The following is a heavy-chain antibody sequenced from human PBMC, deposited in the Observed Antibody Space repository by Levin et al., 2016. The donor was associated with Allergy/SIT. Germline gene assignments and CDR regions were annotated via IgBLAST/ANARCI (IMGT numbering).Heavy chain of an antibody. CDR3: ARQGSYYYDSSGYYYDY. CDR2: IYPGDSDT. CDR1: GYSFTSYW. J-gene: IGHJ4*02. V-gene: IGHV5-51*01. Sequence: GESLKISCKGSGYSFTSYWIGWVRQMPGKGLEWMGIIYPGDSDTRYSPSFQGQVTISADKSISTAYLQWSSLKASDTAMYYCARQGSYYYDSSGYYYDYWGQGTLVTVSS. D-gene: IGHD3-22*01.